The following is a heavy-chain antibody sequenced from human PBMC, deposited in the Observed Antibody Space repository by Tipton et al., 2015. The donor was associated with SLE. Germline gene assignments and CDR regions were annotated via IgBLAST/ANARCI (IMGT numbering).Heavy chain of an antibody. V-gene: IGHV4-39*01. CDR1: GGAFSSSSYY. D-gene: IGHD3-10*01. J-gene: IGHJ5*02. CDR3: ASGAYGSGSNYFGGWFDP. Sequence: TLSLTCTVSGGAFSSSSYYWGWIRQPPGKGLEWIGTVYYTGRTFYNPSLKSRLTISVDTSKNQFSLKLSSVTAADTAVYYCASGAYGSGSNYFGGWFDPWGQGTLVTVSS. CDR2: VYYTGRT.